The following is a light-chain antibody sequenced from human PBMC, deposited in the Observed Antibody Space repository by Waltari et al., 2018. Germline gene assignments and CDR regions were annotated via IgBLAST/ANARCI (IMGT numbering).Light chain of an antibody. CDR3: QQFNSHPYT. CDR2: AAS. CDR1: QGISSY. Sequence: IQLTQSPSSLSASVGDRVTITCRASQGISSYLAWYQKKPGKAPKLLIYAASTLQSGVPSRFSGSGSGSDFTLTISSLQPEDFAIYFCQQFNSHPYTFGQGTKLEI. J-gene: IGKJ2*01. V-gene: IGKV1-9*01.